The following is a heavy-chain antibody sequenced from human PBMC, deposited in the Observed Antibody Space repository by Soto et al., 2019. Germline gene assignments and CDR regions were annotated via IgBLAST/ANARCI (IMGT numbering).Heavy chain of an antibody. CDR2: IYYSGST. CDR3: ARHYLD. CDR1: GGSISSSSYY. Sequence: QLQLQESGPGLVKPSETLSLTCTVSGGSISSSSYYWGWIRQPQGKGLEWIGCIYYSGSTYFNPSLNLRVTISVDTSKHQFPLKLSSVTAVDTAEYYCARHYLDWFQGTLVTVSS. D-gene: IGHD3-10*01. V-gene: IGHV4-39*01. J-gene: IGHJ4*02.